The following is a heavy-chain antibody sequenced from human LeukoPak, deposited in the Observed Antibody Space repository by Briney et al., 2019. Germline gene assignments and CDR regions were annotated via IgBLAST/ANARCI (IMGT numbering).Heavy chain of an antibody. V-gene: IGHV4-4*07. J-gene: IGHJ6*03. CDR3: ARAVLWFGESPPYYYYYYMDV. Sequence: SETLSLTCTVSGGSISSYYWSWIRQPAGKGLEWIGRIYTSGSTNYNPSLKSRVTMSVDTSKNQFSLKLSSVTAADTAVYYCARAVLWFGESPPYYYYYYMDVWGKGTTVTISS. CDR1: GGSISSYY. D-gene: IGHD3-10*01. CDR2: IYTSGST.